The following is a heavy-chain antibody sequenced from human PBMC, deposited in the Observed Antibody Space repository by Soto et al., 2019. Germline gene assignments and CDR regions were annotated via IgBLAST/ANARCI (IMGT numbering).Heavy chain of an antibody. V-gene: IGHV5-51*01. Sequence: GESLKISCKCSGYSFSSYLIFLVRPLPGNGVGWIAIINPGDSETKYSPSFEGQVISSADKSINTAYLQWSSLKASDTAMYYCARHATYYDILSGYYFDYWGQGTQVTVSS. CDR3: ARHATYYDILSGYYFDY. J-gene: IGHJ4*02. CDR1: GYSFSSYL. D-gene: IGHD3-9*01. CDR2: INPGDSET.